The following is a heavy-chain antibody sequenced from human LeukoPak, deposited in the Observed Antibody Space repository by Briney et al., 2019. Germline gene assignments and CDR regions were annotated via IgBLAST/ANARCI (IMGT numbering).Heavy chain of an antibody. Sequence: PGGSLRLSCAASGFTFSSYAMSWVRQAPGKGLEWVSAISGSGGSTYYADSVKGRCTISRDNSKNTLYLQMNSLRAEDTAVYYCAKDRSDIFDAFDIWGQGTMVTVSS. D-gene: IGHD3-9*01. CDR2: ISGSGGST. CDR1: GFTFSSYA. CDR3: AKDRSDIFDAFDI. J-gene: IGHJ3*02. V-gene: IGHV3-23*01.